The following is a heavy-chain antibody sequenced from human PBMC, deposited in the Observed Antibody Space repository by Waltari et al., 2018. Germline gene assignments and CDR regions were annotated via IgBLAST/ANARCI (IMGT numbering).Heavy chain of an antibody. CDR1: GGSISSYY. V-gene: IGHV4-59*01. J-gene: IGHJ3*02. CDR3: ARRAGAGGPSYYDFWSGYYYDAFDI. CDR2: IYYSGST. Sequence: QVQLQESGPGLVKPSETLSLTCTVSGGSISSYYWSWIRQPPGKGLEWIGYIYYSGSTNYNPSLKSRVTISVDTSKNQFALKLSSVTAADTAVYYCARRAGAGGPSYYDFWSGYYYDAFDIWGQGTMVTVSS. D-gene: IGHD3-3*01.